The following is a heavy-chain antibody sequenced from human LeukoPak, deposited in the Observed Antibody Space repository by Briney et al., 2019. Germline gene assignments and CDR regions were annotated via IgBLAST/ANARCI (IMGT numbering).Heavy chain of an antibody. D-gene: IGHD3-3*01. V-gene: IGHV4-61*02. CDR3: ARGNYDFWSGYPHAFDI. CDR2: IYTSGST. Sequence: SQTLSLTCTVSDGSISSGSYYWSWIRQPAGKGLEWIGRIYTSGSTNYNPSLKSRVTISVDTSKNQFSLKLSSVTAADTAVYYCARGNYDFWSGYPHAFDIWGQRTMVTVSS. J-gene: IGHJ3*02. CDR1: DGSISSGSYY.